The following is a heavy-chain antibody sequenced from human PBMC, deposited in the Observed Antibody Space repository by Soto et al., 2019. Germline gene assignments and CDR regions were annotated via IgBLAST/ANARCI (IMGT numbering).Heavy chain of an antibody. D-gene: IGHD5-18*01. Sequence: SETLSLTCTVSGGSISSGDYYWSWIRQPPGKGLEWIGYIYYSGSTYYNPALKSRVTISVDTSKNQFSLKLSSVTAADTAVYYCARGREWIQLYYSYGMDVWGQGTTVTVSS. J-gene: IGHJ6*02. CDR2: IYYSGST. V-gene: IGHV4-30-4*01. CDR1: GGSISSGDYY. CDR3: ARGREWIQLYYSYGMDV.